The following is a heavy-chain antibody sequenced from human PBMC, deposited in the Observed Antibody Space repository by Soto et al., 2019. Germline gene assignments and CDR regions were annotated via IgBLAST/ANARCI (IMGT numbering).Heavy chain of an antibody. Sequence: ASVKVSCKASGYTFTGYYMHWVRQAPGQGLEWMGWINPNSGGTNYAQKFQGRVTMTRGTSISTAYMELSRLRSDDTAVYYCARVAITIFGVVTDFDYWGQGTLVTVSS. CDR3: ARVAITIFGVVTDFDY. CDR2: INPNSGGT. J-gene: IGHJ4*02. D-gene: IGHD3-3*01. CDR1: GYTFTGYY. V-gene: IGHV1-2*02.